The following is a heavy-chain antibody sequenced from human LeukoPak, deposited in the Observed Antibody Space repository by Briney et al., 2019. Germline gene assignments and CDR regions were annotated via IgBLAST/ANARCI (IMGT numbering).Heavy chain of an antibody. Sequence: GASVKVSCKASGYTFTTYGISWVRQAPGQGLEWMGWVSGNNGNTNYAQKLQGRVTMTTDTSTNTAYMELRSLRSDDTAVYYCARDTTMVRETTFDYWGQGTLVTVSS. J-gene: IGHJ4*02. CDR3: ARDTTMVRETTFDY. CDR1: GYTFTTYG. V-gene: IGHV1-18*01. D-gene: IGHD3-10*01. CDR2: VSGNNGNT.